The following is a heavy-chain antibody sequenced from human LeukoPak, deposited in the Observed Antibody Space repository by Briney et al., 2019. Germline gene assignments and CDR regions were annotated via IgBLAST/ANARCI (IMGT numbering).Heavy chain of an antibody. V-gene: IGHV3-11*01. Sequence: GGSLRLSCAASGFTFSDYYMSWIRQAPGKGLEWVSYISSSGSTIYYADSVKGRFTISRDNAKNSLFLQMNSLRADDTAVYYCARVRKIYYDTSGYSDYWGQGTLVTVSS. CDR1: GFTFSDYY. CDR2: ISSSGSTI. D-gene: IGHD3-22*01. J-gene: IGHJ4*02. CDR3: ARVRKIYYDTSGYSDY.